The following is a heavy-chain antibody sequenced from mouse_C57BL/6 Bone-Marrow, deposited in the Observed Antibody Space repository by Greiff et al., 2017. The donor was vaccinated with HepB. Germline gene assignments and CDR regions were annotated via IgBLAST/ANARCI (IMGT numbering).Heavy chain of an antibody. V-gene: IGHV14-4*01. J-gene: IGHJ2*01. D-gene: IGHD2-10*02. CDR2: IDPENGDT. Sequence: LVESGAELVRPGASVKLSCTASGFNIKDDYMHWVKQRPEQGLEWIGWIDPENGDTEYASKFQGKATITADTSSNTAYLQLSSLTSEDTAVYYCTQGDSIDYWGQGTTLTVSS. CDR1: GFNIKDDY. CDR3: TQGDSIDY.